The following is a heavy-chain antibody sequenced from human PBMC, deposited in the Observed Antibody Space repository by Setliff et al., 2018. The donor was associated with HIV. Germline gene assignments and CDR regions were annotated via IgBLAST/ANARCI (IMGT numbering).Heavy chain of an antibody. D-gene: IGHD1-20*01. CDR1: GYSISSGYY. V-gene: IGHV4-38-2*01. J-gene: IGHJ5*02. CDR3: ARSDPVDNWNPTLKWFDP. CDR2: IYHTGST. Sequence: SETLSLTCAVSGYSISSGYYWDWIRQPPGKGLEWIGSIYHTGSTYSNPSLKSRVTISVDSSKNQFSLKLSSVTAADTAVYYCARSDPVDNWNPTLKWFDPWGQGTLVTVS.